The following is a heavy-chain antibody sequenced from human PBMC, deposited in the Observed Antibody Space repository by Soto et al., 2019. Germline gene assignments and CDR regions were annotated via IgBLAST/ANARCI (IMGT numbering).Heavy chain of an antibody. J-gene: IGHJ6*02. V-gene: IGHV1-46*01. CDR2: FNPTGDTA. Sequence: ASVKVSCKASGYTFTSYYIHWVRQAPGQGLEWMGIFNPTGDTASYAQKLQGRVTMTRDTSTGTAYMELGSLRSEDTAVYYCARGGRIVDTGIGYYYYHAMDVWGQGTTVTAP. D-gene: IGHD5-18*01. CDR1: GYTFTSYY. CDR3: ARGGRIVDTGIGYYYYHAMDV.